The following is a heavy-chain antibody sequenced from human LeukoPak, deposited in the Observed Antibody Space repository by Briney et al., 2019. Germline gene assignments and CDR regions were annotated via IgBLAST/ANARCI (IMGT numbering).Heavy chain of an antibody. V-gene: IGHV5-51*01. CDR3: ARRFHDFWSGPLNYFDY. D-gene: IGHD3-3*01. J-gene: IGHJ4*02. Sequence: GEPLKTSSKGSGSSFTSYWIGWVRQLPGKGLEGMGVIYPGYSDTTSTPSFHAQFTISADKSISTAYLQWSSLKASDTAMYYCARRFHDFWSGPLNYFDYWGQGTLVTVSS. CDR1: GSSFTSYW. CDR2: IYPGYSDT.